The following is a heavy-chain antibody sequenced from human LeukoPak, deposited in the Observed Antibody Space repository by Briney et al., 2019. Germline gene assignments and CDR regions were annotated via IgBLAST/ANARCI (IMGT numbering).Heavy chain of an antibody. V-gene: IGHV3-48*01. Sequence: GGSLRLSCAASGFTFSSYSMNWVRQAPGKGLEWVSYISRDSGATYYADSVRGRFTISRDNAKNSLSLQMSSLRPADTAIYFCARDHVWAFDIWGQGTMVTVSS. CDR3: ARDHVWAFDI. D-gene: IGHD2-21*01. CDR1: GFTFSSYS. CDR2: ISRDSGAT. J-gene: IGHJ3*02.